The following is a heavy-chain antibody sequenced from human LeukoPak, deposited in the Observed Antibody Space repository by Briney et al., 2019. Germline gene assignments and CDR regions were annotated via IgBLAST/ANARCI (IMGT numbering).Heavy chain of an antibody. V-gene: IGHV4-39*01. CDR2: IYYSGST. D-gene: IGHD1-14*01. Sequence: PSETLSLTCTVSGGSISSSSYYWGWIRQPPGKGLEWIGSIYYSGSTYYNPSLKSRVTISVDTSKNQFSLKLSSVTAADTAVYYCARCRKPPYYGMDVWGQGTTVTVSS. CDR3: ARCRKPPYYGMDV. J-gene: IGHJ6*02. CDR1: GGSISSSSYY.